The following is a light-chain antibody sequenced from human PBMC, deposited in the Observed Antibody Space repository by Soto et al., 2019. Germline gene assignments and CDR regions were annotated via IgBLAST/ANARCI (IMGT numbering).Light chain of an antibody. CDR3: ETSDSNTHV. J-gene: IGLJ1*01. CDR2: LEGSGKY. Sequence: QSVLTQSSSASASLGSSVKLTCTLSSGYTKYIVTWHQQQPGKAPRYLMRLEGSGKYNKGNGVPERFSGSSSGADRYLTISNLQSDDEAVYYCETSDSNTHVFGPGTKLTVL. V-gene: IGLV4-60*03. CDR1: SGYTKYI.